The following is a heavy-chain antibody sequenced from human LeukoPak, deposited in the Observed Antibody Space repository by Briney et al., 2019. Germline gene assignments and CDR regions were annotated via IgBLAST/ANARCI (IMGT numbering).Heavy chain of an antibody. CDR2: INHSGST. D-gene: IGHD3-10*01. V-gene: IGHV4-34*01. CDR3: ARGPRGSVYYYGSGSRRAFDI. CDR1: GGSFSGYY. J-gene: IGHJ3*02. Sequence: PSETLSLTCAVYGGSFSGYYWSWIRQPPGKGLEWIGEINHSGSTNYNPSLKSRVTISVDTSKNQFSLKLSSVTAADTAVYYCARGPRGSVYYYGSGSRRAFDIWGQGTTVTVSS.